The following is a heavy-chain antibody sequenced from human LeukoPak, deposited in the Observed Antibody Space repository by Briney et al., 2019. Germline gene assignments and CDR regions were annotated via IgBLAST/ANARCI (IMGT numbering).Heavy chain of an antibody. D-gene: IGHD6-25*01. CDR2: IGTSSTTI. CDR3: ARFAAGGSYYYYMDV. CDR1: GFTFSSYT. V-gene: IGHV3-48*01. Sequence: GSLRLSCAASGFTFSSYTMNWVRQPPGKGLEWVSNIGTSSTTIYYADSVKGRFTISRDNAKNPLYLQMNSLRADDTAVYYCARFAAGGSYYYYMDVWGKGTTVTVSS. J-gene: IGHJ6*03.